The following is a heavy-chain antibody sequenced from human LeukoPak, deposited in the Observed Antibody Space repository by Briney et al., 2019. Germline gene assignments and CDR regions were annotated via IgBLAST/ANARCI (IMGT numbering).Heavy chain of an antibody. CDR3: ARGRDGYNYGFDY. D-gene: IGHD5-24*01. CDR1: GGSVSSGSYY. J-gene: IGHJ4*02. CDR2: IYYSGST. Sequence: SDTLSLTCTVSGGSVSSGSYYWSWIRQPPGKGLEWIGYIYYSGSTNYNPSLKSRVTISVDTSKTQFSLNLSSVTAADTALYYCARGRDGYNYGFDYWGQGTLVTVSS. V-gene: IGHV4-61*01.